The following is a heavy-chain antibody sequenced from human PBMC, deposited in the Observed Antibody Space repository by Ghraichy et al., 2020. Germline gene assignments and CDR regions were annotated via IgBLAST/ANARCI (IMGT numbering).Heavy chain of an antibody. D-gene: IGHD5-18*01. CDR3: ARGEYSYGSIGY. Sequence: GGSLRLSCAASGFTFSSYSMNWVRQAPGKGLEWVSYISSSSSTIYYADSVKGRFTISRDNAKNSLYLRMNSLRDEDTAVYYCARGEYSYGSIGYWGQGTLVSVSS. J-gene: IGHJ4*02. V-gene: IGHV3-48*02. CDR1: GFTFSSYS. CDR2: ISSSSSTI.